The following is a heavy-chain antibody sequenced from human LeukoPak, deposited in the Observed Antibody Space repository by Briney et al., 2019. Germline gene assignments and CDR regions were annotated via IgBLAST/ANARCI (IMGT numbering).Heavy chain of an antibody. CDR2: ISYDGSNK. J-gene: IGHJ4*02. CDR1: GFTFSNYA. D-gene: IGHD6-6*01. V-gene: IGHV3-30-3*01. Sequence: PGRSLRLSCAASGFTFSNYAMHWVRQAPGKGLEWLAVISYDGSNKYYADSVKGRFTISRDNSKNTLYLQMNSLRAEDTAVYYCASGFSSSPYFDYWGQGTLVTVSS. CDR3: ASGFSSSPYFDY.